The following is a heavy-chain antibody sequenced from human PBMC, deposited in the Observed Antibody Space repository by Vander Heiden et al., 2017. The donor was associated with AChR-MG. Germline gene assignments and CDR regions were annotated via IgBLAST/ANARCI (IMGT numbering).Heavy chain of an antibody. Sequence: EVQLVETGGGLIQPGESLRLSCAPSGFTVTSNYMSWVRQAQGKGLEWVSVIYSGSSTYYADSGKGRFTISRDNSKNPLYLQMNSLRAEDTAVYYCARSSTVRYYFDYWGQRTLVTVSS. CDR3: ARSSTVRYYFDY. J-gene: IGHJ4*02. CDR2: IYSGSST. V-gene: IGHV3-53*02. D-gene: IGHD4-4*01. CDR1: GFTVTSNY.